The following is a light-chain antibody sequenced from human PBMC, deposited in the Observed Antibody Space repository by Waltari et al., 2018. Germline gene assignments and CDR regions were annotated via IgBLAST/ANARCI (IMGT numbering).Light chain of an antibody. J-gene: IGKJ4*01. CDR2: DAS. V-gene: IGKV3-11*01. Sequence: EVVLTQSPATLSLSPGDSATLSCRASQTVSTYLAWYHQKPGQAPRLLIYDASNRATGIPARFSGSGSGTDFTLTISSLEPDDFGLYYCQQRSSWPLTFGGGSKVEIK. CDR3: QQRSSWPLT. CDR1: QTVSTY.